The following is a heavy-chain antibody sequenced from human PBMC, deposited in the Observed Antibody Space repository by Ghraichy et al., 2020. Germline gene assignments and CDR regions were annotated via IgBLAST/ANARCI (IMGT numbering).Heavy chain of an antibody. V-gene: IGHV4-39*01. CDR3: ATDSGSYYASFY. CDR1: GGSISSSSYY. J-gene: IGHJ4*02. Sequence: SQTLSLTCTVSGGSISSSSYYWGWIRQPPGKGLEWIGSMYYSGSTYYNPSLKSRVTISVDTSKNQFSLKLSSVTAADTAVYYCATDSGSYYASFYWGQGTLVTVSS. D-gene: IGHD1-26*01. CDR2: MYYSGST.